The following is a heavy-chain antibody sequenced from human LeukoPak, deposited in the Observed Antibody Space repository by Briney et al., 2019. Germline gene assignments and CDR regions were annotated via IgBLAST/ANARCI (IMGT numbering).Heavy chain of an antibody. D-gene: IGHD3-10*01. CDR3: AGSLYYYGSGISWFDP. J-gene: IGHJ5*02. CDR1: GFTFSSYE. Sequence: GGSLRLSCAASGFTFSSYEMNWVRQAPGKGLEWVSYISSSGSTIYYADSVKGRFTISRDNSKNTLYLQMNSLRAEDTAVYYCAGSLYYYGSGISWFDPWGQGTLVTVSS. V-gene: IGHV3-48*03. CDR2: ISSSGSTI.